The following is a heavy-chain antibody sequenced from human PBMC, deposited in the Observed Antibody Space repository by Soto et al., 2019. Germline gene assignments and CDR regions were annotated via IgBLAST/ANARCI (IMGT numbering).Heavy chain of an antibody. CDR1: GYTFNNYA. V-gene: IGHV3-23*01. CDR3: AKDGFTGTTPYFFDY. J-gene: IGHJ4*02. Sequence: GGSLRLSCAASGYTFNNYAMSWVRQAPGKGLEWISAISGSGGSTYYADSVKGRFTISRDNSKNTLYLQMNSLRAQDTALYYCAKDGFTGTTPYFFDYWGQGTPVTVSS. D-gene: IGHD1-7*01. CDR2: ISGSGGST.